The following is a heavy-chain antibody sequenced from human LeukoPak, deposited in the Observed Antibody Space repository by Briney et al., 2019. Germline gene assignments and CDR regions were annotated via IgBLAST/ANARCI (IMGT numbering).Heavy chain of an antibody. J-gene: IGHJ4*02. V-gene: IGHV4-38-2*02. CDR2: VYYGGKT. Sequence: PSETLSLTCTVSGYSISSTYCWGWIRQPPGKGLESIGTVYYGGKTYYNPSLKSRVTMSVDTPKKHFSLNLTSVNAADTAVYYCARLRAARYFFDYWGQGARVTVSS. CDR1: GYSISSTYC. D-gene: IGHD6-6*01. CDR3: ARLRAARYFFDY.